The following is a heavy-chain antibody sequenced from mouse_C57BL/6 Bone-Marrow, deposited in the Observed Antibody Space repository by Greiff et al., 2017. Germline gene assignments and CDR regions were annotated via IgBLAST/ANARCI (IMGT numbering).Heavy chain of an antibody. Sequence: QVQLQQPGAELVRPGSSVKLSCKASGYTFTSYWMAWVKQRPGQGLEWIGNIYPSDSETHYNQKFKDKATLTVDKSSSTAYMQLSSLTSEDSAVYYCARGLLRPFAYWGQGTLVTVSA. CDR1: GYTFTSYW. D-gene: IGHD1-2*01. CDR2: IYPSDSET. V-gene: IGHV1-61*01. CDR3: ARGLLRPFAY. J-gene: IGHJ3*01.